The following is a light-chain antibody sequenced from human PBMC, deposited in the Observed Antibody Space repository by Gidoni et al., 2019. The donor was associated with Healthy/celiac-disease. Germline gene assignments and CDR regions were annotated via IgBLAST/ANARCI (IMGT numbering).Light chain of an antibody. CDR2: DAS. J-gene: IGKJ2*01. CDR1: QDISNY. V-gene: IGKV1-33*01. Sequence: DIQMTQSTSSLSASVGDRVTITCQASQDISNYLNWYQQKPGKAPKLLIYDASNLETGVPSRFSGSGSGTDFTFTISSLQPEDIATYYCQQYDNLPRYTFXQXTKLEIK. CDR3: QQYDNLPRYT.